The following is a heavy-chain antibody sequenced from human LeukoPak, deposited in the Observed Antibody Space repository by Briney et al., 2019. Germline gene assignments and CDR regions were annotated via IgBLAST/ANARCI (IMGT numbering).Heavy chain of an antibody. V-gene: IGHV4-31*03. CDR3: ARDYTVRGVTHRSYYYYGMDV. Sequence: SQTLSLTCTVSGGSISSGGYYWSWIRQHPGKGLEWIGYIYYSGSTYYNPSLKSRVTISVDTSKNQFSLKLSSVTAADTAVYYCARDYTVRGVTHRSYYYYGMDVWGQGTTVTVSS. CDR1: GGSISSGGYY. CDR2: IYYSGST. J-gene: IGHJ6*02. D-gene: IGHD3-10*01.